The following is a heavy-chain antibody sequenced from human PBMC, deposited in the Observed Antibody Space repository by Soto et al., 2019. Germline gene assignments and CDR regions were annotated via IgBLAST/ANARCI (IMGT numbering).Heavy chain of an antibody. Sequence: GGSLRLSCAASGFTFDDYTMHWVRQAPGKGLEWVSLISWDGGSTYYADSVKGRFTISRDNSKNSLYLQMNSLRTEDTALYYCANGSGYVPVISYYGMDVWGQGTTVTVSS. CDR1: GFTFDDYT. CDR3: ANGSGYVPVISYYGMDV. D-gene: IGHD2-2*01. V-gene: IGHV3-43*01. CDR2: ISWDGGST. J-gene: IGHJ6*02.